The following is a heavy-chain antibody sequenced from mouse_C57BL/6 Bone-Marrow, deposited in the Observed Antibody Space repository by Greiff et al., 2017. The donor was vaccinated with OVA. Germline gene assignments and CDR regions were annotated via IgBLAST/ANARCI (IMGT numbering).Heavy chain of an antibody. Sequence: QVQLQQPGAELVKPGASVKLSCKASGYTFTSYDINWVKQRPGQGLEWIGWIYPRDGSTKYNEKFKGKATLTVDTSSSTAYMELHSLTSEDSAVYFCARDSNYAGFAYWGQGTLVTVSA. CDR1: GYTFTSYD. D-gene: IGHD2-5*01. J-gene: IGHJ3*01. V-gene: IGHV1-85*01. CDR3: ARDSNYAGFAY. CDR2: IYPRDGST.